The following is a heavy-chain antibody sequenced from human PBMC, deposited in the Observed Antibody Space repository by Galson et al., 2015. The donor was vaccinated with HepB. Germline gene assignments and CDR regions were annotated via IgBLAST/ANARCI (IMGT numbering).Heavy chain of an antibody. CDR2: ISHSGKA. V-gene: IGHV4/OR15-8*01. CDR1: GDSITNPNW. Sequence: SETLSLTCAVSGDSITNPNWWNWVRQSPGKGLEWIGEISHSGKANYNPSLESRITISLDTSNNQFPLKVTSVTAADTAVYYCARVRRGCSNNNCYLDPWGQGTLVTVSS. CDR3: ARVRRGCSNNNCYLDP. J-gene: IGHJ5*02. D-gene: IGHD2-2*01.